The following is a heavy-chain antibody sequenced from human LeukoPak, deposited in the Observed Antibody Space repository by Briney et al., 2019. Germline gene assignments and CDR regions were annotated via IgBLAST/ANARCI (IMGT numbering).Heavy chain of an antibody. CDR3: AKDHLSYYNTEIDY. V-gene: IGHV3-53*05. J-gene: IGHJ4*02. Sequence: GGSLRLSCSASGFTVSTNYMTWVRQAPGKGLEWVSVIYAGGKTYYADSVKGRFTISRDNSKNTLYLQMNSLRAEDTAVYYCAKDHLSYYNTEIDYWGQGTLVTVSS. D-gene: IGHD3-10*01. CDR1: GFTVSTNY. CDR2: IYAGGKT.